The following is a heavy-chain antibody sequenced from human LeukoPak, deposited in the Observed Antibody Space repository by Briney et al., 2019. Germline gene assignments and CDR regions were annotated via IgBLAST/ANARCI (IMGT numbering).Heavy chain of an antibody. CDR1: GFTFSSYE. CDR3: ARAPDDFWSGYYTGREFYFDY. D-gene: IGHD3-3*01. J-gene: IGHJ4*02. Sequence: GGSLRLSCAASGFTFSSYEMNWVRQAPGKGLVWVSYISSSGSTIYYADSVKGRFTISRDNSKNTLYLQMNSLRAEDTAVYYCARAPDDFWSGYYTGREFYFDYWGQGTLVTVSS. V-gene: IGHV3-48*03. CDR2: ISSSGSTI.